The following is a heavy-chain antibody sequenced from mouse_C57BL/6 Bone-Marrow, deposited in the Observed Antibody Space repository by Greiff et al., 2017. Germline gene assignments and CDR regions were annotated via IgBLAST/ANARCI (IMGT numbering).Heavy chain of an antibody. D-gene: IGHD2-13*01. CDR3: ARTVTYYYAMDY. V-gene: IGHV1-26*01. J-gene: IGHJ4*01. CDR1: GYTFTDYY. CDR2: FNPNNDGT. Sequence: EVQLQQSGPELVKPGASVKISCKASGYTFTDYYMNWVKQSHGKSLEWIGDFNPNNDGTRYNQKFKGKATLTVDKSSSTAYMELRSLTSEDSAVYYCARTVTYYYAMDYWGQGTSVTVSS.